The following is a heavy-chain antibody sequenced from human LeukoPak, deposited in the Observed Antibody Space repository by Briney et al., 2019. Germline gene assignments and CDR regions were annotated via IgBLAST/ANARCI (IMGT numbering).Heavy chain of an antibody. CDR1: GLSVSNNY. CDR2: IYSGG. CDR3: AREGTYGKFDY. Sequence: GGSLRLSCAATGLSVSNNYMSWVRQAPGKGLEWVSSIYSGGSADSVKGRFTISRDNSQNTVYLQMNGLRDEDTAVYYCAREGTYGKFDYWGQGTLVTVSS. D-gene: IGHD4-17*01. V-gene: IGHV3-66*01. J-gene: IGHJ4*02.